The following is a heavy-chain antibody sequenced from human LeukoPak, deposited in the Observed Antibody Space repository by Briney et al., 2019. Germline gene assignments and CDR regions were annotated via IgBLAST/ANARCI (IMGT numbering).Heavy chain of an antibody. CDR1: GFTFSSYG. D-gene: IGHD2-15*01. J-gene: IGHJ6*02. CDR3: AKDGGSYCSGGSCYSSDYYGMDV. V-gene: IGHV3-30*18. CDR2: ISYDGSNK. Sequence: GRSLRLSCAASGFTFSSYGMHWVRQAPGKGLEWVAVISYDGSNKYYADSVKGRFTISRDNSKNTLYLQMNSLRAEDTAVYYCAKDGGSYCSGGSCYSSDYYGMDVWGQGTTVTVSS.